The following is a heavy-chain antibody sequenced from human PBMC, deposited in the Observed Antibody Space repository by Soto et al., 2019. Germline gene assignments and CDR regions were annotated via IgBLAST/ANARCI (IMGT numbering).Heavy chain of an antibody. CDR2: IYSGGST. CDR1: ALKRRSHG. J-gene: IGHJ6*02. V-gene: IGHV3-53*01. D-gene: IGHD4-17*01. CDR3: ARYRRNYGDSNYYYSGMDV. Sequence: GGLHRLSCAAAALKRRSHGRRWISQHKGNGLEWVSAIYSGGSTYYADSVKGRFTISRDNSKNTLYLQMNSLRAEDTAEYYCARYRRNYGDSNYYYSGMDVWVQRTTVPGSS.